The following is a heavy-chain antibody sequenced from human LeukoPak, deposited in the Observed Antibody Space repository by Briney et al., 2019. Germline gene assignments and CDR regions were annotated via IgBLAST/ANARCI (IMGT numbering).Heavy chain of an antibody. CDR1: GGSISSYY. J-gene: IGHJ4*02. CDR3: ARGLDYGDYFDY. D-gene: IGHD4-17*01. CDR2: IYTSGST. Sequence: SETLSLTCTVSGGSISSYYWSWIRQPAGKGLEWIGRIYTSGSTNYNPSLKSRVTMSVDTSKNQFSLKLGSVTAADTAVYYCARGLDYGDYFDYWGQGTLVTVSS. V-gene: IGHV4-4*07.